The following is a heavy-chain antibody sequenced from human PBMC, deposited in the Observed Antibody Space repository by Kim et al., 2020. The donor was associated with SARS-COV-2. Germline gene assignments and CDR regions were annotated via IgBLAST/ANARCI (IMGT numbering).Heavy chain of an antibody. V-gene: IGHV7-4-1*02. Sequence: YAQGFTGRFVFSLDTSVSTAYLQISSLKAEDTAVYYCARVPRGSGSYYPHWGQGTLVTVSS. CDR3: ARVPRGSGSYYPH. J-gene: IGHJ4*02. D-gene: IGHD3-10*01.